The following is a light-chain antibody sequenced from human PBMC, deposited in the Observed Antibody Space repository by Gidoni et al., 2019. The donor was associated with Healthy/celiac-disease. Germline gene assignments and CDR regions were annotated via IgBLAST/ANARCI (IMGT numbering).Light chain of an antibody. Sequence: EIVLTHSPPTLSLSPRPRATLSCRASQSVSSYLAWYQQKPGQAPRLLIYDASTRATSIPARFSGSGSGTDFTLTISSLEPEDFAVYYCQQRSNWPLTFGGGTKVEIK. CDR1: QSVSSY. CDR3: QQRSNWPLT. J-gene: IGKJ4*01. CDR2: DAS. V-gene: IGKV3-11*01.